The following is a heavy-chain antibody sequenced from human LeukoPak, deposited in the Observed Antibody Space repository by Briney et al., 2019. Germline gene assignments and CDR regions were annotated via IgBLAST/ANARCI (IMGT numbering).Heavy chain of an antibody. CDR2: INPSGGST. CDR3: AREEDGSSTSMPPGYFDY. Sequence: ASVKVSCKASGYTFTSYYMHWVRQAPGQGLEWMGIINPSGGSTSYAQKFQSRVTMTRDTSTSTVYMELSSLRSEDTAVYYCAREEDGSSTSMPPGYFDYWGQGTLVTVSS. CDR1: GYTFTSYY. D-gene: IGHD2-2*01. V-gene: IGHV1-46*01. J-gene: IGHJ4*02.